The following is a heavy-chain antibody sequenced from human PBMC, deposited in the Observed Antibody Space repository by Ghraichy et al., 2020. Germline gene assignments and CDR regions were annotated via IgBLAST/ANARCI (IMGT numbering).Heavy chain of an antibody. Sequence: GSLSLSCAASGFTFSSHWMSWFRQAPGKGLEWVAIINQDGSEKYYVDSVKGRFTISRDNTKNSLFLQMNGLRAEDTAVYYCARSSGWTPDYWGQGTLVTVSS. CDR1: GFTFSSHW. CDR2: INQDGSEK. D-gene: IGHD6-19*01. V-gene: IGHV3-7*01. J-gene: IGHJ4*02. CDR3: ARSSGWTPDY.